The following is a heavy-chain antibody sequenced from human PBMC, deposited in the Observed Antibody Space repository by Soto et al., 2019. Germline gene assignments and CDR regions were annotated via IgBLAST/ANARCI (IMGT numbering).Heavy chain of an antibody. CDR2: INPDSGST. CDR3: ARDEAFDI. J-gene: IGHJ3*02. Sequence: ASVKVSCKASGYTFTDYYMHWLRQAPGQGLEWMGWINPDSGSTSSPQKFQGRVTMTRDTSISTAYMELSGLRSDDTAVYYCARDEAFDIWGQGTMVTVSS. V-gene: IGHV1-2*02. CDR1: GYTFTDYY.